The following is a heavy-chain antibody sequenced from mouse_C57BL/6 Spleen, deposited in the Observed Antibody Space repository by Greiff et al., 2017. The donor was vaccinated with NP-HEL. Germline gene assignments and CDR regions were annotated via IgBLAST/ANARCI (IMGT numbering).Heavy chain of an antibody. V-gene: IGHV5-4*03. CDR2: ISDGGSYT. D-gene: IGHD2-12*01. CDR3: ARAVPLYYSWFAY. CDR1: GFTFSSYA. Sequence: EVKVVESGGGLVKPGGSLKLSCAASGFTFSSYAMSWVRQTPEKRLEWVATISDGGSYTYYPDNVKGRFTISRDNAKNNLYLQMSHLKSEDTAMYYCARAVPLYYSWFAYWGQGTLVTVSA. J-gene: IGHJ3*01.